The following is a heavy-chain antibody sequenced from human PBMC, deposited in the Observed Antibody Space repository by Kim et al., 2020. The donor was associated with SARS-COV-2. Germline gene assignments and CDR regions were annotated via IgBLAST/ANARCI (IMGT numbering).Heavy chain of an antibody. V-gene: IGHV3-23*01. CDR1: GFTFSHSA. CDR3: VRHVTYDYY. CDR2: ISSRANDDSP. J-gene: IGHJ6*01. Sequence: GGSLRLSCAASGFTFSHSAMRWVRQASGRGLEWVSTISSRANDDSPPHAESVKGRFTVSRDNSKSTPYLQMNSLQADDSAVYYCVRHVTYDYY.